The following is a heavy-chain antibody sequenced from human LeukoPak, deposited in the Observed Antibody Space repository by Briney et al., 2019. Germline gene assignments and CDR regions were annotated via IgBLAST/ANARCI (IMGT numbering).Heavy chain of an antibody. J-gene: IGHJ6*02. V-gene: IGHV3-21*01. CDR1: GFTFSSYS. CDR3: ARDRRYCSSTSCHIYYYYGMDV. Sequence: PGGSLRLSCAASGFTFSSYSMNWVRQAPGKGLEWVSSISSSSSYIYYADSVKGRFTISRDNAKNSLYLQMNSLRAEDTAVYYCARDRRYCSSTSCHIYYYYGMDVWGQGTTVTVSS. D-gene: IGHD2-2*01. CDR2: ISSSSSYI.